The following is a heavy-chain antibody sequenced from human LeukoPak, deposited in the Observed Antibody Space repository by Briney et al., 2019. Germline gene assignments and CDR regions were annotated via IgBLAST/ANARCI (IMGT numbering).Heavy chain of an antibody. CDR3: ARDFYSSSWSNWFDP. V-gene: IGHV4-59*01. CDR2: IYYSGST. D-gene: IGHD6-13*01. Sequence: SETLSLTCTVSGGSISSYYWSWIRQPPGKGLEWIGYIYYSGSTNYNPSLKSRVTISVDTSKNQFSLKLSSVTAADTAVYYCARDFYSSSWSNWFDPWGQGTLVTVSS. J-gene: IGHJ5*02. CDR1: GGSISSYY.